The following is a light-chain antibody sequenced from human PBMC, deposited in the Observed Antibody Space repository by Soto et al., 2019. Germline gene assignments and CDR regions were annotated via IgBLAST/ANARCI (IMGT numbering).Light chain of an antibody. J-gene: IGLJ1*01. CDR2: DND. Sequence: QSVLTQPPAASGTPGQRVIISCSGSSSNIGSNTVTWCQQLPGAAPKLLIYDNDQRPSGVPDRFSGSKSGTSASLAISGLQSEDEADYYCAAWDDSLNGPTDVFGTGTKLTVL. V-gene: IGLV1-44*01. CDR3: AAWDDSLNGPTDV. CDR1: SSNIGSNT.